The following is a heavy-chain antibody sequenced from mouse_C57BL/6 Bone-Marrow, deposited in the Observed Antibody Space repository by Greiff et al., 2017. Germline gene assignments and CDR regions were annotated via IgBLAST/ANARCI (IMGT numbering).Heavy chain of an antibody. CDR3: ARRGYYGHYGEAMDY. CDR2: ILPGSGST. J-gene: IGHJ4*01. CDR1: GYTFTGYW. V-gene: IGHV1-9*01. D-gene: IGHD2-1*01. Sequence: VQLQQSGAELMKPGASVKLSCKATGYTFTGYWIEWVKQRPGHGLEWIGEILPGSGSTNYNEKFKGKATFTADTSSNTAYMQLSSLTTEDSASYFCARRGYYGHYGEAMDYWGQGTSVTVSS.